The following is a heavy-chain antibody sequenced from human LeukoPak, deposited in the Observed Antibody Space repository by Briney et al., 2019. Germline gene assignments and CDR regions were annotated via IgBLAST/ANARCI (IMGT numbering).Heavy chain of an antibody. Sequence: PSETLSLTCTVSGGSLSIYYWSWIRQPPGKGLEWIGYIRYTGSTNYNPSLKSRVTISADTSNNQFSLKLNSVTAADTAVYYCAREWDGSGSYLDYWGQGTLVTVSS. V-gene: IGHV4-59*01. CDR2: IRYTGST. D-gene: IGHD3-10*01. J-gene: IGHJ4*02. CDR1: GGSLSIYY. CDR3: AREWDGSGSYLDY.